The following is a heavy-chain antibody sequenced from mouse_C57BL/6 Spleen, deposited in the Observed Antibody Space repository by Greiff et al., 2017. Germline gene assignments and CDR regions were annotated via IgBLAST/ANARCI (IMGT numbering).Heavy chain of an antibody. D-gene: IGHD2-13*01. Sequence: VQLQQSGAELARPGASVKLSCKASGYTFTSYGMSWVKQRTGQGLEWIGMIYPRSGNTYYNEKFKGKATLTADKSSSTAYMELRSLTSEDSAVYFVESSAEYDYGDMDYWGQGTTVTVSS. CDR2: IYPRSGNT. CDR3: ESSAEYDYGDMDY. J-gene: IGHJ4*01. V-gene: IGHV1-81*01. CDR1: GYTFTSYG.